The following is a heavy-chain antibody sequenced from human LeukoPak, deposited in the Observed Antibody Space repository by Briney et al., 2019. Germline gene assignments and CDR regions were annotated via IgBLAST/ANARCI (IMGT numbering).Heavy chain of an antibody. J-gene: IGHJ4*02. V-gene: IGHV4-34*01. Sequence: PSETLSLTCAVYGGSFSGYYWSWIRQPPGKGLEWIGEINHSGSTNYNPSLKSQVTISVDTSKNQFSLKLSSVTAADTAVYYCARGDPFFAYWGQGTLVTVSS. CDR2: INHSGST. CDR3: ARGDPFFAY. CDR1: GGSFSGYY.